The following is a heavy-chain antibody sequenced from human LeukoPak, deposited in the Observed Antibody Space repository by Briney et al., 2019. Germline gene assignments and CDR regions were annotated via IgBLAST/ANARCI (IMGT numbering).Heavy chain of an antibody. CDR3: ASGATIFGAIVESLDI. J-gene: IGHJ3*02. V-gene: IGHV3-48*01. Sequence: GGSLRLSCAASGFTFSSYSMNWVRQAPGKGLEWVSYISSSNTIKYADSVKGRFTISRDNAKNSLYLQMNSLGVEDTAVYYCASGATIFGAIVESLDIWGQGTMVTVSS. CDR2: ISSSNTI. CDR1: GFTFSSYS. D-gene: IGHD3-3*02.